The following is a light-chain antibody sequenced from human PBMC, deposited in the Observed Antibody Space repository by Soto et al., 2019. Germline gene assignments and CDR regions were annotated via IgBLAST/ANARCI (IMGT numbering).Light chain of an antibody. Sequence: QSALTQPASVSGSPGHSITISCTGTSSDVGGYNYVSWYQQHPGKAAKLMIYEVSNRPSGVSNRFSGSKSVNTASLTISGLQAEDEDDYYCSSYTSSSTPPYVFGPGTKLTVL. CDR1: SSDVGGYNY. J-gene: IGLJ1*01. V-gene: IGLV2-14*01. CDR3: SSYTSSSTPPYV. CDR2: EVS.